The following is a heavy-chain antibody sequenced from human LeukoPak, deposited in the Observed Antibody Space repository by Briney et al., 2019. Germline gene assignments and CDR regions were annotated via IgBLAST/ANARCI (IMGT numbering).Heavy chain of an antibody. V-gene: IGHV3-23*01. CDR1: GFTFSSYA. CDR2: ISGSGDST. D-gene: IGHD2-15*01. CDR3: AKERYCSGGSCFGDFDY. Sequence: PGGSLRLSCAASGFTFSSYAMSWVRQAPGKGLEWVSAISGSGDSTYYADSVKGRFTISRDNSKNTLYLQMNSLRAEDTAVYYCAKERYCSGGSCFGDFDYWGQGTLVTVSS. J-gene: IGHJ4*02.